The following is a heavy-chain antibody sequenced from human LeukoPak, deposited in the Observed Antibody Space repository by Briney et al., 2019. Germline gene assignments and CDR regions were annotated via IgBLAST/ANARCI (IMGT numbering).Heavy chain of an antibody. D-gene: IGHD3-3*01. CDR2: IIPTLGIA. Sequence: ASVKVSCKASGGTISSYATSLVRQAPGQGLEWMGRIIPTLGIANYAQKFQGRVTITADKSTSTAYMELSSLRSEDTAVYYCARTTIFGVVPLDYWGQGTLVTVSS. V-gene: IGHV1-69*04. CDR1: GGTISSYA. CDR3: ARTTIFGVVPLDY. J-gene: IGHJ4*02.